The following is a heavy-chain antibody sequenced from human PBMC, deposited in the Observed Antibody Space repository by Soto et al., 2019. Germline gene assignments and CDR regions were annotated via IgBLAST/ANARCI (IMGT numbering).Heavy chain of an antibody. CDR1: GYTFTRYH. CDR2: INPSGGST. J-gene: IGHJ6*02. Sequence: ASVKLSCKASGYTFTRYHMHSVRQAPGQGLEWMGIINPSGGSTSYAQKFQGRVTMTRDTSTSTVYMELSSLRSEDTAVYYCARAPNSSSSYYHGMDVWGQGTTVTVSS. D-gene: IGHD6-6*01. V-gene: IGHV1-46*01. CDR3: ARAPNSSSSYYHGMDV.